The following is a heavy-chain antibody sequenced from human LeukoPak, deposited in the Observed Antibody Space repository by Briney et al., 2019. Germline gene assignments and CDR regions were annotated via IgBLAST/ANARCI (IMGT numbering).Heavy chain of an antibody. J-gene: IGHJ4*02. V-gene: IGHV1-2*02. CDR3: ATARDRNSVYSSFDY. Sequence: GASVKVSCKASGYTFTGYYIHWVRQAPGQGLEWMGWINPNSGGTNYAQNFQGRVTMTRDTSISTAYTELTSLRSDDTAVYYCATARDRNSVYSSFDYWGQGTLVTVSS. CDR1: GYTFTGYY. D-gene: IGHD5/OR15-5a*01. CDR2: INPNSGGT.